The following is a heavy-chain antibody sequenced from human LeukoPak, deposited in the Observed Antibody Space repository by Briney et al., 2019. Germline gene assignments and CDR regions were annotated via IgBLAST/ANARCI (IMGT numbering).Heavy chain of an antibody. CDR3: ARRGSGWGFSDY. CDR2: ISFRWST. J-gene: IGHJ4*02. V-gene: IGHV4-59*08. Sequence: SSETLSLTCTVSGRSINRSNWSWIRQPPGKRLEWVGNISFRWSTDYNPSLKSRVTISLDTSNNQCSLKLSSVTAADTVVYYCARRGSGWGFSDYWGKGTLVTVSS. CDR1: GRSINRSN. D-gene: IGHD6-19*01.